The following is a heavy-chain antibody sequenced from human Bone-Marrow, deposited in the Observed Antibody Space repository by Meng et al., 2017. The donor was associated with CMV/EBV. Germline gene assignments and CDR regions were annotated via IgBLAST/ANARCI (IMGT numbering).Heavy chain of an antibody. V-gene: IGHV4-34*01. J-gene: IGHJ4*02. Sequence: SENLSLTCAVYGGSFSGYYWSWIRQPPGKGLEWIGEINHSGSTNYNPSLKSRVTISVDTSKNQFSLKLSSVTAADTAVYYCARGSGSCGGDCYNFDYWGQGTLVTVSS. CDR3: ARGSGSCGGDCYNFDY. D-gene: IGHD2-21*01. CDR2: INHSGST. CDR1: GGSFSGYY.